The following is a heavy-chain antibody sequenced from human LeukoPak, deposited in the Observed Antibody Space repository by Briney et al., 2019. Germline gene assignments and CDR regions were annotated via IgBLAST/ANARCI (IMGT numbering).Heavy chain of an antibody. Sequence: MSSETLSLTCTVSGYSISSGYSWGWIRQPPGKGLEWIGSIYHSGNTYYNPSLKRRVTISVDTSKNQFSLNLSSVTAADTAVYYCARRYSGYVRSLDYWGQGTLVTVSS. CDR1: GYSISSGYS. CDR3: ARRYSGYVRSLDY. D-gene: IGHD5-12*01. CDR2: IYHSGNT. J-gene: IGHJ4*02. V-gene: IGHV4-38-2*02.